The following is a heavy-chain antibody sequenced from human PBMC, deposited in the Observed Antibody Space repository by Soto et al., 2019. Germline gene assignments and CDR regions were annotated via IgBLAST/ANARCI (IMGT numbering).Heavy chain of an antibody. CDR3: ARTAAAGKYYYGMDV. CDR2: IYPGDSDT. J-gene: IGHJ6*02. CDR1: GYSFTNYW. V-gene: IGHV5-51*01. D-gene: IGHD6-13*01. Sequence: GESLKISCKGFGYSFTNYWIAWVRQMPGKGLECMGIIYPGDSDTRYSPSFQGQVTISADKSISTAYLQWSSLKASDTAMYYCARTAAAGKYYYGMDVWGQGTTVTVSS.